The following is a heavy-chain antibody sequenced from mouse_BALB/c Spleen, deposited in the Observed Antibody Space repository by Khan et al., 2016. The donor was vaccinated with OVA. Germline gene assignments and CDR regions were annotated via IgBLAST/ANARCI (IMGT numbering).Heavy chain of an antibody. J-gene: IGHJ3*01. CDR2: IWSGGST. V-gene: IGHV2-2*02. D-gene: IGHD2-4*01. CDR3: ARNYDYDEGMDY. CDR1: GFSLTSYG. Sequence: QVQLQQSGPGLVQPSQSLSITCTVSGFSLTSYGVHWVRQSPGKGLEWLGVIWSGGSTDYNAAFISRLSISKDNSKSQVFFKMNSLQANDTAIDYCARNYDYDEGMDYWGQGTLVTVSA.